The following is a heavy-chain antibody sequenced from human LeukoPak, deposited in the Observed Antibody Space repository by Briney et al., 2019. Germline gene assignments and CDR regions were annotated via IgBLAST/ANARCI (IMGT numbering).Heavy chain of an antibody. J-gene: IGHJ4*02. V-gene: IGHV3-23*01. CDR2: ISGSGGST. Sequence: PGGSLRLSCAASGFTFSSYAMSWVRQAPGKGLEWVSAISGSGGSTYYADSVKGRFTISRDNSKNTLYLQMNSLRAEDTAVYYCARRVYDILTGYLLLDYWGQGTLVTVSS. CDR1: GFTFSSYA. CDR3: ARRVYDILTGYLLLDY. D-gene: IGHD3-9*01.